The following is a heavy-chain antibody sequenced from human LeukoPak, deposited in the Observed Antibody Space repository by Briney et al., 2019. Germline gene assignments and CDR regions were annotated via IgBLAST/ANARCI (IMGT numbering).Heavy chain of an antibody. J-gene: IGHJ4*02. CDR1: GYSFTSYG. V-gene: IGHV1-18*01. CDR2: ISAYNGNT. CDR3: ARVDIVVVPAAIRYFDY. D-gene: IGHD2-2*01. Sequence: ASVKVSSKASGYSFTSYGISWVRQAPAQGLEWMGWISAYNGNTNYAQKLQGRVTMTTDTPTSTAYMELRSLRSDDTAVYYCARVDIVVVPAAIRYFDYWGEGTLVTVSS.